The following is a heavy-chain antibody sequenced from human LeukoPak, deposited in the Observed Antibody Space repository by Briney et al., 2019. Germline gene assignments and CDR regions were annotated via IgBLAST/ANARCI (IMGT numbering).Heavy chain of an antibody. Sequence: GASGKVSFKGSGGTFSSYAISWVRQGPGQGVEWKGGIIPIFCTANYAQKFQGRVTITADESTSTAYMELSSLRSEDTAVYYCARAYSVEQWLANYYYYGMDVWGQGTTVTVSS. CDR2: IIPIFCTA. CDR1: GGTFSSYA. D-gene: IGHD6-19*01. V-gene: IGHV1-69*13. J-gene: IGHJ6*02. CDR3: ARAYSVEQWLANYYYYGMDV.